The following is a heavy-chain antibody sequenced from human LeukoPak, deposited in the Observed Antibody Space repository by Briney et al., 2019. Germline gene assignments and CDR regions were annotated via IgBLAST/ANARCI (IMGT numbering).Heavy chain of an antibody. J-gene: IGHJ4*02. D-gene: IGHD3-22*01. Sequence: GGSLRLSCAASGFTFSNAWMSWVRQAPGKGLEWVGRIKSKTDGGTTDYAAPVKGRFTISRDDSKNTLYLQMNSLKTEDTAVYYCTTEYYYDSSGSRRFDYWGQGTLVTVSS. CDR1: GFTFSNAW. CDR2: IKSKTDGGTT. CDR3: TTEYYYDSSGSRRFDY. V-gene: IGHV3-15*01.